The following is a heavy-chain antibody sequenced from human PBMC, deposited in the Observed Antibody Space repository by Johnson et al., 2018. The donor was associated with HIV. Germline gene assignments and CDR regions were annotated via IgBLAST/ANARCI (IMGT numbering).Heavy chain of an antibody. CDR1: GFSFSSYA. J-gene: IGHJ3*02. CDR2: ISGGGGT. CDR3: ATDIAVGGAFDI. D-gene: IGHD6-19*01. Sequence: VHLVESGGGLVQPGGSLRLSCAASGFSFSSYAMSWVRQAPGKGLEWVSGISGGGGTYYADSVKGRFTISRDNSKNTLYLQMNSLRAEDTAVYYCATDIAVGGAFDIWGQGTMVTVSS. V-gene: IGHV3-23*04.